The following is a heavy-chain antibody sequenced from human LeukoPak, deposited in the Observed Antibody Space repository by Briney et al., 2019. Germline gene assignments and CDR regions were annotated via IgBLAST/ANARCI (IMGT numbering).Heavy chain of an antibody. CDR3: ARASIQLWSSFDY. D-gene: IGHD5-18*01. CDR1: GFTFSSYS. Sequence: PGGSLRLSCAASGFTFSSYSMNWVRQAPGKGLEWVSSISSSSSYIYYADSVKGRFTISRDNAKNSLYLQMNSLRAEDTAVYYCARASIQLWSSFDYWGQGTLVTVSS. CDR2: ISSSSSYI. V-gene: IGHV3-21*01. J-gene: IGHJ4*02.